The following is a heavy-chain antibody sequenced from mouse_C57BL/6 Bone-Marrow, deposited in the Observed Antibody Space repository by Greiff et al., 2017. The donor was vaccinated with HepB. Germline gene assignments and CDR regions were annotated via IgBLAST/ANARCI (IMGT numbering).Heavy chain of an antibody. J-gene: IGHJ3*01. CDR1: GFTFSSYG. D-gene: IGHD5-1-1*01. Sequence: EVQGVESGGDLVKPGGSLKLSCAASGFTFSSYGMSWVRQTPDKRLEWVATISSGGSYTYYPDSVKGRFTISRDNAKNTLYLQMSSLKSEDTAMYYCAGQDTQCAYWGQGTLVTVSA. CDR3: AGQDTQCAY. V-gene: IGHV5-6*01. CDR2: ISSGGSYT.